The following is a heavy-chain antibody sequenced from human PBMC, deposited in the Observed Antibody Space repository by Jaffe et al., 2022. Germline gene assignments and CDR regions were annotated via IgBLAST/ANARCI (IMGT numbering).Heavy chain of an antibody. CDR1: GGSISSGSYY. Sequence: QVQLQESGPGLVKPSQTLSLTCTVSGGSISSGSYYWSWIRQPAGKGLEWIGRIYTSGSTNYNPSLKSRVTISVDTSKNQFSLKLSSVTAADTAVYYCSGWYGGKGYWGQGTLVTVSS. CDR3: SGWYGGKGY. V-gene: IGHV4-61*02. CDR2: IYTSGST. D-gene: IGHD6-19*01. J-gene: IGHJ4*02.